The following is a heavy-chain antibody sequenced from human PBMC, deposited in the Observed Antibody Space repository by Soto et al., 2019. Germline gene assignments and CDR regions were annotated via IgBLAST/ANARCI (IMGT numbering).Heavy chain of an antibody. J-gene: IGHJ3*01. Sequence: EVQLLAAGGDLVQPGGSLRLSCATSGFAFSSFGMSWVRQAPGRGLEWVSGISGSGDVTHYADSVKGRFTISRDNSDNTLHLQMNSLRAEDTAIYYCAKARSSWPFPRDTFDLWGQGTMVTVSS. D-gene: IGHD6-13*01. CDR3: AKARSSWPFPRDTFDL. V-gene: IGHV3-23*01. CDR1: GFAFSSFG. CDR2: ISGSGDVT.